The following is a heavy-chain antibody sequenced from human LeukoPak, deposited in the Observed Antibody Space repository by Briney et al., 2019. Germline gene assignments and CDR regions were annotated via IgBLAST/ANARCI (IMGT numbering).Heavy chain of an antibody. J-gene: IGHJ4*02. D-gene: IGHD3-10*01. CDR2: IYYSGST. CDR1: GGSISSGGYY. CDR3: AREPRITMVRGVIIGYFDY. Sequence: SETLSLTCTVSGGSISSGGYYWSWIRQHPGKGLEWIGYIYYSGSTYYNPSLKSRVTISVDTSKNQFSLKLSSVTAADTAVYYSAREPRITMVRGVIIGYFDYWGQGTLVTVSS. V-gene: IGHV4-31*03.